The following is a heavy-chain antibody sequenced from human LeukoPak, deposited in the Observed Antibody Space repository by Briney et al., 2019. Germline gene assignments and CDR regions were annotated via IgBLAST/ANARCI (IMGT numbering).Heavy chain of an antibody. CDR1: GFTFSNHW. CDR2: INSDMSST. D-gene: IGHD6-19*01. CDR3: ARDIAVSDNYFDY. V-gene: IGHV3-74*01. J-gene: IGHJ4*02. Sequence: PGGSLRLSCAASGFTFSNHWMHWVRHAPGKGLGLVSRINSDMSSTNYADPVKGRFTISRDNAKNTLYLQMKSLRAEDTAVYYCARDIAVSDNYFDYWGQGTLVTVSS.